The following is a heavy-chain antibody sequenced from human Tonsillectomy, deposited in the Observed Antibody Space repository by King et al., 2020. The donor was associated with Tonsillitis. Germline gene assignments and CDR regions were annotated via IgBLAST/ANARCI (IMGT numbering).Heavy chain of an antibody. J-gene: IGHJ3*02. CDR3: ARVLRAGTKIVVEVAANGQDAFDI. V-gene: IGHV1-2*02. Sequence: QLVQSGAEVKKPGASVKVSCKASGYTFTGYSMHWVRQAPGQGLEWMGWINPNSGGTNYEQKFQGRVTMTRDTSISTAYMELSRLRSDDTAVYYCARVLRAGTKIVVEVAANGQDAFDIWGQGTMVTVSS. CDR2: INPNSGGT. CDR1: GYTFTGYS. D-gene: IGHD2-15*01.